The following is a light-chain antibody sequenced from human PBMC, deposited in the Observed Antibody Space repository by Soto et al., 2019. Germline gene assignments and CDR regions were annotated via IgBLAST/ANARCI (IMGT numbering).Light chain of an antibody. CDR1: QNISSY. CDR3: QQFKNSPIT. Sequence: DIQMTQSPSSLSASVGDRVTITCRASQNISSYLVWYQQKPGAAPKLLIYAASALHSGVPSRFSGSGSGKDLTLTISSLHPEDFAVYFCQQFKNSPITLGQGTRLEIK. CDR2: AAS. V-gene: IGKV1-9*01. J-gene: IGKJ5*01.